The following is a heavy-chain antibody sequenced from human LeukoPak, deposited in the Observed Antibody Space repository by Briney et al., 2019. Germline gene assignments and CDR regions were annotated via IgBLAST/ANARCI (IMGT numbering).Heavy chain of an antibody. CDR2: IYYSGST. CDR3: ARDMTDWWFDP. V-gene: IGHV4-31*03. CDR1: GGSISSGGYY. J-gene: IGHJ5*02. Sequence: SETLSLTCTVSGGSISSGGYYWSWIRQHPGKGLEWIGYIYYSGSTHYNPSLKSRVTISADTSKNQFSLKLSSVTAADTAVYYCARDMTDWWFDPWGQGTLVTVSS. D-gene: IGHD3-9*01.